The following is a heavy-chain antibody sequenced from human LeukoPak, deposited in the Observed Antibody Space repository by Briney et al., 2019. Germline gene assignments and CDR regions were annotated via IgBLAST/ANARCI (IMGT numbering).Heavy chain of an antibody. CDR1: GFTLSSYD. CDR3: AKRGNPAVGHQYLDV. Sequence: GGSLRLSRAASGFTLSSYDISWVPQAPRKGLEGGPSITLSGGITFYADSVMGRFTISRDNSQNTLYLQMYSLSAEDTAVYYCAKRGNPAVGHQYLDVWGKGTTVSVSS. V-gene: IGHV3-23*01. D-gene: IGHD2-2*01. CDR2: ITLSGGIT. J-gene: IGHJ6*03.